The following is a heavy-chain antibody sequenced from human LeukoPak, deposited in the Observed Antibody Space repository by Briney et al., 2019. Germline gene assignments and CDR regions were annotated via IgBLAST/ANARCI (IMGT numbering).Heavy chain of an antibody. Sequence: SETLSLTCAVYGGSFSGYYWSWIRQPPGKGLEWIGEINHSGSTNYNPSLKSRVTISVDTSKNQFSLKLSSVTAADTAVYYCASSSGGSSGYHKSYYFDYWGQGTLVTVSS. CDR3: ASSSGGSSGYHKSYYFDY. J-gene: IGHJ4*02. V-gene: IGHV4-34*01. D-gene: IGHD3-22*01. CDR1: GGSFSGYY. CDR2: INHSGST.